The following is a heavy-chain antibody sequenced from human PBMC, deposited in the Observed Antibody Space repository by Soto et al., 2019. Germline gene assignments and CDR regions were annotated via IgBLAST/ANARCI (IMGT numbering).Heavy chain of an antibody. Sequence: QVQLVQSGAEVKKPGSSVKVSCKASGGTFSSYAITWVRQAPGQGLEWMGGDIPNFGTANYAQKFVGRVKITADESTSTAYMERSSLRSEDTAVYYCARDRGPSSGYYPYWFDPWGQGTLVTVSS. CDR2: DIPNFGTA. CDR3: ARDRGPSSGYYPYWFDP. V-gene: IGHV1-69*12. CDR1: GGTFSSYA. D-gene: IGHD3-22*01. J-gene: IGHJ5*02.